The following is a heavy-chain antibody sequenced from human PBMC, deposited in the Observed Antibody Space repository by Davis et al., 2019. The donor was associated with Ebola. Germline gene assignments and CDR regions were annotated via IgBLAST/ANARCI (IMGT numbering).Heavy chain of an antibody. CDR2: ISSSSSYT. J-gene: IGHJ4*02. D-gene: IGHD2-8*02. CDR3: ARVRTGLDY. Sequence: LSLTCTVSGGYISGYYWSWIRQAPGKGLEWVSYISSSSSYTNYADSVKGRFTISRDNAKNSLYLQMNSLRAEDTAVYYCARVRTGLDYWGQGTLVTVSS. CDR1: GGYISGYY. V-gene: IGHV3-11*05.